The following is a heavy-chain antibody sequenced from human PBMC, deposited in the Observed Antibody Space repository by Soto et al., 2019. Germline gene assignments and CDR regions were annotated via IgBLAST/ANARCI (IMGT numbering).Heavy chain of an antibody. V-gene: IGHV1-8*01. CDR1: GYTFTNYD. D-gene: IGHD3-16*02. CDR2: MSPNSGNT. CDR3: ARYRPNRDFFYS. Sequence: ASVKVSCKASGYTFTNYDINWVRQAAGQGLEWMGWMSPNSGNTGYAQKFQGRITMTRSTSIATAYMELSGLTSEDSAVYYCARYRPNRDFFYSCSRGTQVTGSA. J-gene: IGHJ4*02.